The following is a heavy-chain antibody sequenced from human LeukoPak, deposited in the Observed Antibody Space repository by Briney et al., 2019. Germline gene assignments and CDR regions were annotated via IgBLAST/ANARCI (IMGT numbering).Heavy chain of an antibody. CDR1: GYSFTSYW. Sequence: GESLKISCKGSGYSFTSYWIGWVRQMPGKGLEWMGIIYPGDSDTRYSPSFQGQVTTSADKSISTAYLQWSSLKASDTAMYYYARRMEYYYGSGSYTGAFDIWGQGTMVTVSS. CDR3: ARRMEYYYGSGSYTGAFDI. CDR2: IYPGDSDT. D-gene: IGHD3-10*01. J-gene: IGHJ3*02. V-gene: IGHV5-51*01.